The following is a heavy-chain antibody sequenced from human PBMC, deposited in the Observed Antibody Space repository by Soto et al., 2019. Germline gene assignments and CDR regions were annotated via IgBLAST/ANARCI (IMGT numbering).Heavy chain of an antibody. CDR2: VYYSGTT. Sequence: SETRSRTWSVSGGSVSYKSYYWMWIRQPPGKILDWIGYVYYSGTTNYNPSLKSRVTISVDLSKNRFSLRLSSVTTADTALYYCARTTAVPNTLRSRYFFDYWGQGTLVTVSS. V-gene: IGHV4-61*01. D-gene: IGHD4-17*01. J-gene: IGHJ4*02. CDR3: ARTTAVPNTLRSRYFFDY. CDR1: GGSVSYKSYY.